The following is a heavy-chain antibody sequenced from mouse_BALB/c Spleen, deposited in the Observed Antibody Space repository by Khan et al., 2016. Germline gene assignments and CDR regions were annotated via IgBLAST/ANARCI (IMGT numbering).Heavy chain of an antibody. CDR1: GYAFTNVL. V-gene: IGHV1-54*01. D-gene: IGHD1-1*01. CDR2: INPGSGST. J-gene: IGHJ3*01. Sequence: QVQLKQSGADLVRPGTSVKVSCKASGYAFTNVLIDWIKQRPGQGLDWIGVINPGSGSTNYNEKFKGKATLTEDKSSRTAYMQLSSLTSDDAAVYFCASQYGSSYVGFAYWGQGTLVTVSA. CDR3: ASQYGSSYVGFAY.